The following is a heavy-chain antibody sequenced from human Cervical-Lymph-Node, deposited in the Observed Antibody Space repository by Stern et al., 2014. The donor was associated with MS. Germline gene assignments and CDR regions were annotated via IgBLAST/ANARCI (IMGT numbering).Heavy chain of an antibody. CDR3: ARRNWYNYDY. D-gene: IGHD6-13*01. CDR2: IYWTEAK. CDR1: GFSLSTSGVD. V-gene: IGHV2-5*01. Sequence: QITLKESGPTLVKPTQTLTLTCTFSGFSLSTSGVDVGWIRQPPGKALEWLAIIYWTEAKPYNPSLNGRITISNDTSKKTVHLTMTNVDPMDTATYYCARRNWYNYDYWGQGTLVTVSS. J-gene: IGHJ4*02.